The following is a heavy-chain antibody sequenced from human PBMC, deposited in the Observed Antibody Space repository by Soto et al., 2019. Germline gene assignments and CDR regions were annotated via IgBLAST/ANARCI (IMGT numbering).Heavy chain of an antibody. CDR1: GGSFSGYY. CDR2: VYDSGST. D-gene: IGHD6-13*01. CDR3: ARGTRGYSSSWYAV. J-gene: IGHJ6*01. V-gene: IGHV4-34*01. Sequence: PSETLSLTCAVYGGSFSGYYWSWIRQPPGKGLEWIGRVYDSGSTNYNPSPKSRVTISVDTSKNQLSLKLSSVTAADTAVYYCARGTRGYSSSWYAVWGQGTTVTVCS.